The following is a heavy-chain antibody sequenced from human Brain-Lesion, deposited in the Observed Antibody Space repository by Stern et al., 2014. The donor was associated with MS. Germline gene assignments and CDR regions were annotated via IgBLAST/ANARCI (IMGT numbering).Heavy chain of an antibody. CDR1: GYTLTELS. Sequence: QLVQSGAEVKKPGASVKVSCKASGYTLTELSMHWVRQAPRKGLEWMGGFDPEDGEMLYAQKFKGRVTMTEDTTTDTAYMELRSLRSGDTAVYYCATLSPGAGGNYYRHFDYWGQGTLVTVSS. V-gene: IGHV1-24*01. CDR3: ATLSPGAGGNYYRHFDY. J-gene: IGHJ4*02. D-gene: IGHD1-26*01. CDR2: FDPEDGEM.